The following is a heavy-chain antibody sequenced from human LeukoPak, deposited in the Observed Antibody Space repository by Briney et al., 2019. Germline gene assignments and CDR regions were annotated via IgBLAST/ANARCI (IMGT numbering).Heavy chain of an antibody. D-gene: IGHD3-3*01. Sequence: GGSLRLSCAASGFTFDDYGMSWVRQAPGKGVEWVSGINWNGGSTVYADSVKGRFTISRDNAKNSLYLQMNSLRAEDMALYYCVKGRYYDYWSYFDYWGQGTLVTVSS. J-gene: IGHJ4*02. CDR2: INWNGGST. V-gene: IGHV3-20*04. CDR3: VKGRYYDYWSYFDY. CDR1: GFTFDDYG.